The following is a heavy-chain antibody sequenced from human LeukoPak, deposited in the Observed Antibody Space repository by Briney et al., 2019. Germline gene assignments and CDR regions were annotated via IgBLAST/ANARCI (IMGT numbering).Heavy chain of an antibody. V-gene: IGHV4-4*02. D-gene: IGHD6-19*01. CDR1: GGSISSLNL. CDR3: AGLEGRYSTDWFYFFDY. CDR2: MYLGGTT. J-gene: IGHJ4*02. Sequence: ASETLSLTCIVSGGSISSLNLWSWLRQPPGKGLEWIGEMYLGGTTNFNPSLKSRVTILIDKSKNQLSLQLTSVTAADTAVYYCAGLEGRYSTDWFYFFDYWGQGALVTVSS.